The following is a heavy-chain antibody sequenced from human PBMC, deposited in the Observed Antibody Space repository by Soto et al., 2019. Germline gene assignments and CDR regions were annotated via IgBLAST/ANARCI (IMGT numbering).Heavy chain of an antibody. CDR3: ARDLGYYYDSSGYYGYYYYGMDV. Sequence: GGSLRLSCASSGFTCSDYYMSLIRQAPGKGLEWVSYISSSSSYTNYADSVKGRFTISRDNAKNSLYLQMNSLRAEDTAVYYCARDLGYYYDSSGYYGYYYYGMDVWGQGTTVTV. J-gene: IGHJ6*02. D-gene: IGHD3-22*01. CDR2: ISSSSSYT. V-gene: IGHV3-11*05. CDR1: GFTCSDYY.